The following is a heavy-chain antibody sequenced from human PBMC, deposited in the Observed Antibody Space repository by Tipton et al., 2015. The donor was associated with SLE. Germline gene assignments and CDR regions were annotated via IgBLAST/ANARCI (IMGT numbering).Heavy chain of an antibody. Sequence: LRLSCTVSGGSISSYYWSWIRQPAGKGLEWIGRIYSSGSANYNPSLRSRASISVDTSKNRFSLTLSSVTAADTAVYYCARVVVECISHSCYNFDSWGQGTLVTVSS. CDR1: GGSISSYY. V-gene: IGHV4-4*07. CDR2: IYSSGSA. D-gene: IGHD5-12*01. CDR3: ARVVVECISHSCYNFDS. J-gene: IGHJ4*02.